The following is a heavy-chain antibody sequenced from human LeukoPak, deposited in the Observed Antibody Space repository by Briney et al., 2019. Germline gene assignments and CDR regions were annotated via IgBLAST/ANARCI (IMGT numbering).Heavy chain of an antibody. D-gene: IGHD3-10*01. CDR1: GFTFISYA. J-gene: IGHJ3*02. CDR2: ISGSGGST. Sequence: GSLRLSCAASGFTFISYAMSWVRQAPGKGLEWVSAISGSGGSTYYADSVKGRFTISRDNSNNTLYLQMNSLTSVDTAVYYCAKDLWLWGSGYAFDIWGQGTMVTVSS. CDR3: AKDLWLWGSGYAFDI. V-gene: IGHV3-23*01.